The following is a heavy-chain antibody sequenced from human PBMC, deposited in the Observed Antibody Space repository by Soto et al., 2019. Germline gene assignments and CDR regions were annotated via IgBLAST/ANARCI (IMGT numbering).Heavy chain of an antibody. CDR3: AKDRVGGVVVAASFDP. Sequence: PGGSLRLSCAASGFTFSSYAMSWVRQAPGKGLEWVSGISGSGGSTYYADSVKGRFTISRDNSKNTLYLQMNSLRAEDTAVYYCAKDRVGGVVVAASFDPWGQGTLVTVSS. D-gene: IGHD2-15*01. V-gene: IGHV3-23*01. CDR1: GFTFSSYA. J-gene: IGHJ5*02. CDR2: ISGSGGST.